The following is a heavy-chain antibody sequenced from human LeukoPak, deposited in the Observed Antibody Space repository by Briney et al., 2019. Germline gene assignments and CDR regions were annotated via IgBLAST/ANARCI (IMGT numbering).Heavy chain of an antibody. CDR1: GGSISSYY. J-gene: IGHJ6*03. D-gene: IGHD5-18*01. V-gene: IGHV4-4*07. Sequence: SETLSLTCTVSGGSISSYYWSWIRQPAGKGLEWIARIYTSGSTNYNPSLKSRVTMSVDTSKNQFSLKLSSVTAAGTAVYYCARMGEGGYSYGYDYYYYMDVWGKGTTVTVSS. CDR3: ARMGEGGYSYGYDYYYYMDV. CDR2: IYTSGST.